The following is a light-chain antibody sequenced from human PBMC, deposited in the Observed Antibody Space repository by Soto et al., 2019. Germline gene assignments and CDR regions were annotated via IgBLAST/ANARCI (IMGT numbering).Light chain of an antibody. CDR1: QSLLHSDGKTY. CDR2: LGS. Sequence: EIVMTQPPLSLSVTPGQPASISCKSSQSLLHSDGKTYLYWYLQKPGQSPQLLIYLGSNRASGVPDRSSGSGSGTDFTLKISRVEAEDVGVYYCMQALQTPPTFGQGTRLAIK. CDR3: MQALQTPPT. V-gene: IGKV2-28*01. J-gene: IGKJ5*01.